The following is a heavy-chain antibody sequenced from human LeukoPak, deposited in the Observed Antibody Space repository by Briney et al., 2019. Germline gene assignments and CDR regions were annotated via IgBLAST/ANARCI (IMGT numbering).Heavy chain of an antibody. Sequence: GGSQRLSCAASGFTFSSYAMHWVRQAPGKGLEWVAVISYDGSNKYYADSVKGRFTISRDNSKNTLYLQMNSLRAEDTAVYYCALTRGIAVAGSLYWGQGTLVTVSS. CDR2: ISYDGSNK. CDR3: ALTRGIAVAGSLY. CDR1: GFTFSSYA. D-gene: IGHD6-19*01. V-gene: IGHV3-30-3*01. J-gene: IGHJ4*02.